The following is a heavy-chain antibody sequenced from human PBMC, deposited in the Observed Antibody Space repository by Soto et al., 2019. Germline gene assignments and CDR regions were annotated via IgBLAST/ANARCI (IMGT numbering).Heavy chain of an antibody. Sequence: PSETLSLTCTVSGGSISSYYWSWIRQPPGKGLEWIGYIYYIWITNYNPSXKSRVTISVDTSKNQFSLKLSSVTAADTAVYYCARDRNFGWFDPWGQGTLVTVSS. D-gene: IGHD1-7*01. CDR3: ARDRNFGWFDP. V-gene: IGHV4-59*01. CDR2: IYYIWIT. J-gene: IGHJ5*02. CDR1: GGSISSYY.